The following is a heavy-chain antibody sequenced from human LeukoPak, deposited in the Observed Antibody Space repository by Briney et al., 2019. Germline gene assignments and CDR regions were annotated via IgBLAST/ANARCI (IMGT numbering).Heavy chain of an antibody. CDR1: GFTFSSYA. CDR3: ASIVVVPAATFEDY. V-gene: IGHV3-23*01. D-gene: IGHD2-2*01. Sequence: GGSLRLSCAASGFTFSSYAMTWVRQAPGKGLEWVSSISGSGGSTYYADSVKGRFTISRDNSKNTLYLQMNSLRAEDTAVYYCASIVVVPAATFEDYWGQGTLVTVPS. J-gene: IGHJ4*02. CDR2: ISGSGGST.